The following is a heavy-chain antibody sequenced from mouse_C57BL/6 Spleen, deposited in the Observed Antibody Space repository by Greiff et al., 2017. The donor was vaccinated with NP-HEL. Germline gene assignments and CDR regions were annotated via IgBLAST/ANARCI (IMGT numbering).Heavy chain of an antibody. V-gene: IGHV1-82*01. Sequence: QVQLQQSGPELVKPGASVKISCKASGYAFSSSWMHWVKQRPGKGLEWIGRIYPGDGDTNYNGKFKGKATLTADKSSSTAYMKRSNHTSEDSEVYFCARGDDGYFDYWGQGTTLTVSS. CDR3: ARGDDGYFDY. D-gene: IGHD2-3*01. CDR1: GYAFSSSW. J-gene: IGHJ2*01. CDR2: IYPGDGDT.